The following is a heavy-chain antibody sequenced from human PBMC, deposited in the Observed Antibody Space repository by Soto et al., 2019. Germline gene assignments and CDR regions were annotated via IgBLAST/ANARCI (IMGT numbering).Heavy chain of an antibody. V-gene: IGHV4-31*04. Sequence: QVRLQESGPGLVRPSQTLSLTCTVSGDSLSSGGYYCSWIRQLPGKGLEWIGFIYYSGSTFYNPSLRSRVYMSADASKNPISLKLSSVAAADTAVYYCAKTKTPHVRNGMDVWGQGTTVTVSS. CDR3: AKTKTPHVRNGMDV. CDR2: IYYSGST. J-gene: IGHJ6*02. D-gene: IGHD2-8*01. CDR1: GDSLSSGGYY.